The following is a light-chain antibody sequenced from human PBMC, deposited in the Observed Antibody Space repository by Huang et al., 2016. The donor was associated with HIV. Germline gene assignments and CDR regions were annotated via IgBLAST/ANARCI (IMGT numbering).Light chain of an antibody. CDR3: QQYFSTPPT. CDR1: QSLLYSSNNKNY. V-gene: IGKV4-1*01. J-gene: IGKJ1*01. CDR2: WAS. Sequence: DIVLTQSPDSLAVSLGERATINCKSSQSLLYSSNNKNYLACYQQKPGQPPKLLIYWASTRESGVPVRFSGSGSGTDFTLTISSLQAEDVAVYYCQQYFSTPPTFGQGTKVEIK.